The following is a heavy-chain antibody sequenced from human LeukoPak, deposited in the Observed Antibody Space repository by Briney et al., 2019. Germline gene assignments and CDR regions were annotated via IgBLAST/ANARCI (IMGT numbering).Heavy chain of an antibody. Sequence: GGSLRLSCAASGFTFSSYSMNWVRQAPGKGLEWVAVIWYDGSNKYYADSVKGRFAISRDNSKNTLYLQMNSLRAEDTAVYYCARGEIVVVPAAFDYWGQGTLVTVSS. CDR3: ARGEIVVVPAAFDY. D-gene: IGHD2-2*01. CDR2: IWYDGSNK. V-gene: IGHV3-33*08. J-gene: IGHJ4*02. CDR1: GFTFSSYS.